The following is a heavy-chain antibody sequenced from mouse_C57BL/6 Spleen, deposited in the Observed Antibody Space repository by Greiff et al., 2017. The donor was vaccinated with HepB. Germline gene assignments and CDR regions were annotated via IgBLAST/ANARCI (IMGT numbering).Heavy chain of an antibody. CDR1: GFTFSSYG. D-gene: IGHD1-1*01. J-gene: IGHJ1*03. CDR3: ARQGYYPVEGYFDV. Sequence: EVQGVESGGDLVKPGGSLKLSCAASGFTFSSYGMSWVRQTPDKRLEWVATISSGGSYTYYPDSVKGRFTISRDNAKNTLYLQMSSLKSEDTAMYYCARQGYYPVEGYFDVWGTGTTVTVSS. V-gene: IGHV5-6*01. CDR2: ISSGGSYT.